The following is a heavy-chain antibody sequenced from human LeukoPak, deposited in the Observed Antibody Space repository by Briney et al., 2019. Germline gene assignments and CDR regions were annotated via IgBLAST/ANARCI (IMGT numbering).Heavy chain of an antibody. J-gene: IGHJ4*02. CDR1: GFTFSSYG. CDR2: ISYDGSNE. Sequence: GGSLRLSCAASGFTFSSYGMHWVRQAPGKGLEWVAVISYDGSNEYYADSVKGRFTISRDNSKNTLYLQMNSLRAEDTAVYYCAKEGDSGFDYWGQGTLVTVSS. D-gene: IGHD3-10*01. CDR3: AKEGDSGFDY. V-gene: IGHV3-30*18.